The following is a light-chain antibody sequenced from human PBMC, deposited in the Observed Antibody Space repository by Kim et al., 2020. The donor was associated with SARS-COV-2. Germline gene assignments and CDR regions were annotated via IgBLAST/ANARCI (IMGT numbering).Light chain of an antibody. Sequence: SSALTQDPAVSVALGQTVRITCQGDSLRSYYASWYQQKPGQAPVLVIYGKNNRPSGIPDRFSGSSSGNTASLTITGAQAEDEADYYCNSRDSSGNHAVFGGGTQLTVL. J-gene: IGLJ2*01. V-gene: IGLV3-19*01. CDR1: SLRSYY. CDR2: GKN. CDR3: NSRDSSGNHAV.